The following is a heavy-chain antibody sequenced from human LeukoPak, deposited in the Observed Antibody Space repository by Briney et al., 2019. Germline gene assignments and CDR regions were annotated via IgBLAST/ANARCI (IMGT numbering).Heavy chain of an antibody. D-gene: IGHD6-6*01. CDR2: ISSSSSYI. Sequence: GGSLRLSCAASGFTFSSFAMSWVRQAPGKGLEWVSSISSSSSYIYYADSVKGRFTISRDNAKNSLYLQMNSLRAEDTAVYYCARALSRANVFTYSSSSFDYWGQGTLVTVSS. V-gene: IGHV3-21*01. J-gene: IGHJ4*02. CDR1: GFTFSSFA. CDR3: ARALSRANVFTYSSSSFDY.